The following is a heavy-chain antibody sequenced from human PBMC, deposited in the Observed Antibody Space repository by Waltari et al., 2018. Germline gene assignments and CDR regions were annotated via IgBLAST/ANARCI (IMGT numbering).Heavy chain of an antibody. CDR3: ARSGLYSVDY. CDR1: GFTFRDHY. CDR2: SRNKDNGNST. Sequence: EVQLVDSGGGLVQPGGSLRLSCAASGFTFRDHYMDWVRQAPGEGGEWVARSRNKDNGNSTESAASVKGRFTISRDDSRNLLYLQMNSLKTEDTAGYYCARSGLYSVDYWGQGTLVTVSS. J-gene: IGHJ4*02. D-gene: IGHD2-15*01. V-gene: IGHV3-72*01.